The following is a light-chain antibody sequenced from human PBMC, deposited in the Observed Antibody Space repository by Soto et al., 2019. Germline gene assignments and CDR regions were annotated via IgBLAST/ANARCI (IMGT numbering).Light chain of an antibody. CDR3: QQYNSYST. CDR2: GAS. J-gene: IGKJ4*01. Sequence: DVQMTQSPSTLSASIGDRVTITCRARQSISSWVAWYQQKPGKAPQLLISGASGLQGGVPSRFSGSGSETEFTLTSSSLQPDDFATYFCQQYNSYSTFGGGTKVEIK. V-gene: IGKV1-5*01. CDR1: QSISSW.